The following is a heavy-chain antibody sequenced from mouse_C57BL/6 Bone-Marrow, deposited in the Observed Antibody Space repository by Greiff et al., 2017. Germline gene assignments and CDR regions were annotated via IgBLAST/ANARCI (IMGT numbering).Heavy chain of an antibody. CDR1: GYTFTNYW. Sequence: QVQLQQSGAELVRPGTSVKMSCKASGYTFTNYWIGWAKQRPGHGLEWIGDIYTGGGYTNYNEKFKGKATLTADKSSSTAYMQFSSLTSEDSAIYYCARLGGPYFDYWGQGTTLTVSS. J-gene: IGHJ2*01. CDR2: IYTGGGYT. V-gene: IGHV1-63*01. CDR3: ARLGGPYFDY.